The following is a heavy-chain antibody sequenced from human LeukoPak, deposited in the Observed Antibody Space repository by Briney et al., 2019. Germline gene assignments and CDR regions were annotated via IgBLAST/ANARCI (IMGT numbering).Heavy chain of an antibody. J-gene: IGHJ4*02. Sequence: GASVKVSCKASGYTFTGYYMHWVRQAPGQGLEWMGWINPKSGDPIYVQKFQSRVTLTRDTSIDTVYLELSSLKSDDTAVYYCARDPGHDTSNYGGLDFWGQGTLVTVSS. D-gene: IGHD4-11*01. CDR1: GYTFTGYY. CDR3: ARDPGHDTSNYGGLDF. V-gene: IGHV1-2*02. CDR2: INPKSGDP.